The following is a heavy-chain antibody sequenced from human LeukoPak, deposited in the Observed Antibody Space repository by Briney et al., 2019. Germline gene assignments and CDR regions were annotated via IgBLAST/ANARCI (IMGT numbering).Heavy chain of an antibody. V-gene: IGHV3-74*01. CDR3: AREANTVFDY. CDR2: INYDGSGT. D-gene: IGHD4-17*01. Sequence: GGSLRLSCVASGFTFGSYWMHWVRQAPGKGLVWVSRINYDGSGTTYADSVKGRFTASRDNGKKTVSLQINSLRPDDTAVYYCAREANTVFDYWGQGTLVTVSS. CDR1: GFTFGSYW. J-gene: IGHJ4*02.